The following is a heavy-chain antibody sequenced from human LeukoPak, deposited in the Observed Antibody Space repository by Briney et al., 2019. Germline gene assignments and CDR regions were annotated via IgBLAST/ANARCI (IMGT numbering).Heavy chain of an antibody. V-gene: IGHV4-34*01. Sequence: SETLSLTCAVYGGSFSGYYWSWIRQPPGKGLEWIGEINHSGSTNYNPSLKSRVTISVETSKNQFSLKLSSVTAADTAVYYCARNGDYNLDSWGQGTLVTVSS. CDR1: GGSFSGYY. CDR2: INHSGST. J-gene: IGHJ4*02. CDR3: ARNGDYNLDS. D-gene: IGHD4-17*01.